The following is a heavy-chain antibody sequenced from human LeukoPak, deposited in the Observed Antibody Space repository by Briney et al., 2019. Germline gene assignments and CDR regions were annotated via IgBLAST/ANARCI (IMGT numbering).Heavy chain of an antibody. CDR1: GYTFTGYY. Sequence: ASVKVSCKASGYTFTGYYMHWVRQAPGQGLEWMGWINPNSGGTNYAQKFQGRVTMTRDMSISTAYMELSRLRSDDTAVYYCARVSRRAVAATLLQYWGQGTLVTVSS. CDR3: ARVSRRAVAATLLQY. CDR2: INPNSGGT. V-gene: IGHV1-2*02. J-gene: IGHJ4*02. D-gene: IGHD6-19*01.